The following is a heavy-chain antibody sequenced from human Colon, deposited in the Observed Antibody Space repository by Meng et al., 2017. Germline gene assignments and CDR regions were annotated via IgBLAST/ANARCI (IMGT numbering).Heavy chain of an antibody. CDR2: IDYSGST. CDR1: RDSISSYY. D-gene: IGHD3-10*02. J-gene: IGHJ3*01. CDR3: ARTMYREGGAFDV. Sequence: SETLSLTCTVSRDSISSYYWNWIRQPPGKGLEWIGYIDYSGSTIYNSSLQSRITISVDTSKDQFSLKVTSVTAADTAIYFCARTMYREGGAFDVWGQGTKVTGSS. V-gene: IGHV4-59*01.